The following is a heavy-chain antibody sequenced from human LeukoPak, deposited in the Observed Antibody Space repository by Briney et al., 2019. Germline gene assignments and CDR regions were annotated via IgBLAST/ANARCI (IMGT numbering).Heavy chain of an antibody. CDR1: GFTFSNYN. CDR2: ISSRGSYT. CDR3: ARIDAFDI. V-gene: IGHV3-21*06. J-gene: IGHJ3*02. Sequence: GGSLRLSCAASGFTFSNYNMNWVRQAPGKGLEWVSYISSRGSYTYYADSVKGRFTISRDNAKNSLYLQMCGLRAEYTAVSYCARIDAFDIWGQGTMVTVCS.